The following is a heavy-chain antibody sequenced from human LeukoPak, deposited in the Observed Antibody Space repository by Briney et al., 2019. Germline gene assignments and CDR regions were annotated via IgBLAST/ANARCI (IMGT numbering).Heavy chain of an antibody. D-gene: IGHD3-22*01. J-gene: IGHJ4*02. Sequence: SVKVSCKASGGTFSSYAISWVRQAPGQGLEWMGRIIPILGIANYAQKFKGRVTITAAKSTSTEYMELSSLRSEATAVYYCARLRTYYYDSSGFLPEEPDDYWGQGTLVTVSS. CDR1: GGTFSSYA. CDR3: ARLRTYYYDSSGFLPEEPDDY. CDR2: IIPILGIA. V-gene: IGHV1-69*04.